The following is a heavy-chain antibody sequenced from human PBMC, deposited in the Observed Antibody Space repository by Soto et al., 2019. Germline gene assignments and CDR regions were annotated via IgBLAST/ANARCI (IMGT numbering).Heavy chain of an antibody. V-gene: IGHV3-23*01. D-gene: IGHD3-22*01. CDR3: AKNRDGYYYSYFEY. CDR1: GFTFSSSA. CDR2: ISGSGAST. J-gene: IGHJ4*02. Sequence: GSLWLCCGPAGFTFSSSAMSWVRHAPGKGLEWVSAISGSGASTYYADSVKGRFTISRDNSKNTLYLQMNSLRADDTAIHYCAKNRDGYYYSYFEYWGQGTLVTFSS.